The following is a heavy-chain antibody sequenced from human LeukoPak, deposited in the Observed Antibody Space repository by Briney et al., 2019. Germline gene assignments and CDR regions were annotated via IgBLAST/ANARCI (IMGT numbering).Heavy chain of an antibody. CDR2: INPNSGGT. Sequence: ASVKVSCKASGYTFTGHYMHWARQAPGQGLEWMGWINPNSGGTNYAQKFQGRVTMTRDTSISTAYMELSRLRSDDTAVYYCARGVMRYDILTGYLRPEYYFDYWGQGTLVTVSS. J-gene: IGHJ4*02. CDR3: ARGVMRYDILTGYLRPEYYFDY. CDR1: GYTFTGHY. V-gene: IGHV1-2*02. D-gene: IGHD3-9*01.